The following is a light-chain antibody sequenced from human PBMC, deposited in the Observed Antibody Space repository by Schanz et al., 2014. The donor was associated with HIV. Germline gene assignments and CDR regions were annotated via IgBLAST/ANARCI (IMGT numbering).Light chain of an antibody. CDR3: QQYNNWPSA. Sequence: EIVMTQSPGTLSVSPGERATLSCRASQTVSNNLAWYQQKPGQAPRLLIFGASTRATGVPVRFSGSGSGTEFTLTISSLQSEDFAVYYCQQYNNWPSAFGQGTRLEIK. J-gene: IGKJ5*01. V-gene: IGKV3-15*01. CDR1: QTVSNN. CDR2: GAS.